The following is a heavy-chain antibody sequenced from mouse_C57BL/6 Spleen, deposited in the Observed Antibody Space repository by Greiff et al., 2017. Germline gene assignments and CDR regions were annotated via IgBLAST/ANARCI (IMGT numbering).Heavy chain of an antibody. D-gene: IGHD1-1*01. CDR3: AKKRPHYGSRDWYFDV. V-gene: IGHV2-5*01. CDR2: IWRGGST. CDR1: GFSLTSYG. Sequence: QVQLKESGPGLVQPSQSLSITCTVSGFSLTSYGVHWVRQSPGKGLEWLGVIWRGGSTDYNAAFMSRLSITKDNSKSQVFFKMNSLQADDTAIYYCAKKRPHYGSRDWYFDVWGTGTTVTVSS. J-gene: IGHJ1*03.